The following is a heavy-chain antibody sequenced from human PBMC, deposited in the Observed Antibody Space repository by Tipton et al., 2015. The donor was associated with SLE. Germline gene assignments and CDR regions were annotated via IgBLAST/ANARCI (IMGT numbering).Heavy chain of an antibody. D-gene: IGHD1-26*01. CDR2: INHRGST. Sequence: TLSLTCAVYGGSFSGYYWSWIRQPPGKGLEWIGEINHRGSTNYNPSLKSRVTISVDTSKNQFSLKLSSVTAADTAMYFCARVSGSYLYYYYYYYMDVWGKGTTVTVSS. CDR3: ARVSGSYLYYYYYYYMDV. J-gene: IGHJ6*03. V-gene: IGHV4-34*01. CDR1: GGSFSGYY.